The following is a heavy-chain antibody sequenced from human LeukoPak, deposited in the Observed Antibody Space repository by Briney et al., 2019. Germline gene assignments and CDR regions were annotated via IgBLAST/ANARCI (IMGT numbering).Heavy chain of an antibody. CDR1: GFTFSSYW. V-gene: IGHV3-7*03. J-gene: IGHJ3*01. CDR3: VKDTTRGYHHDAFDF. Sequence: GGSLRLSCAASGFTFSSYWMSWVRQAPGKGLEWVANIKQDGSEKNYVDSVKGRFTISRDNSKNSLYLQMNSLRPEDTALYYCVKDTTRGYHHDAFDFWGHVTMVTDS. D-gene: IGHD3-22*01. CDR2: IKQDGSEK.